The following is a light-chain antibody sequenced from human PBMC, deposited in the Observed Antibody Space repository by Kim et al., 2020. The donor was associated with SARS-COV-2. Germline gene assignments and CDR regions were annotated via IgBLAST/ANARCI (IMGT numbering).Light chain of an antibody. CDR3: MQGLQRLYS. J-gene: IGKJ2*03. V-gene: IGKV2D-29*01. CDR2: EVS. Sequence: QPASISCKSSQSLLHSDGKISLYWYLQKPGQPPQLLIDEVSKRFSGVPERFSGSGSGTDFTLKISRVEAEDVGLYYCMQGLQRLYSFGQGTKLEI. CDR1: QSLLHSDGKIS.